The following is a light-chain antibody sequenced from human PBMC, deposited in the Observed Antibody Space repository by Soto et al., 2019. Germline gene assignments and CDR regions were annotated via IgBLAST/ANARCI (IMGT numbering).Light chain of an antibody. J-gene: IGLJ1*01. Sequence: SYELTQPPSVSVAPGQTATGTCGGDKIGSKIVHWYKQRPGQAPVAVVFDATDRPSGIPDRFSASRSGDTATLTISRVDAGDEADYYCQVWASTAEFFVFGSGTKVTVL. CDR1: KIGSKI. CDR3: QVWASTAEFFV. V-gene: IGLV3-21*02. CDR2: DAT.